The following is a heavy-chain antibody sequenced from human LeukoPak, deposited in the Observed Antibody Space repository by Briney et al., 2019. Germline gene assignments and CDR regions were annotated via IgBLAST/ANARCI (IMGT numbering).Heavy chain of an antibody. V-gene: IGHV4-38-2*02. Sequence: SETLSLTCTVSGYSISSGYYWGWIRQPPGKGLEWIGSIYHIGSTYYNPSLKGRVTISVDTSKHQFSLQLSSVTAADPAVYYCAREGGSRSSSAPLDYWGQGTLVTVSS. CDR2: IYHIGST. CDR1: GYSISSGYY. J-gene: IGHJ4*02. D-gene: IGHD6-6*01. CDR3: AREGGSRSSSAPLDY.